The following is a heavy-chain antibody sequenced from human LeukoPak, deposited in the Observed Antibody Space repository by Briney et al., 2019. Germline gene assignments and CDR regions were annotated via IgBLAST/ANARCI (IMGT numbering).Heavy chain of an antibody. J-gene: IGHJ4*02. CDR1: GYTFTSYG. Sequence: ASVKVSCKASGYTFTSYGISWVRQAPGQGLEWMGWISAYNGNTNYAQKFQGRVTMTRDTSTSTVYMELSSLRSEDTAVYYCARGGHVRLYDSPNAFEYWGQGTLVTVSS. CDR2: ISAYNGNT. D-gene: IGHD3-22*01. V-gene: IGHV1-18*01. CDR3: ARGGHVRLYDSPNAFEY.